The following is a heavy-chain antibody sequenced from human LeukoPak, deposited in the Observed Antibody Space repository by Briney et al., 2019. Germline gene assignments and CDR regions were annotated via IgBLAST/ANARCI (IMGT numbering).Heavy chain of an antibody. Sequence: TSETLSLTCTVSGGSISSHYWSWIRQPPGKGLEWIGYIYYSGTTNYNPSLKSRVTISVDTSKNQFSLKLSSVTAADTAVYYCARGVYIAAAQYGYWGQGTLVTVSS. J-gene: IGHJ4*02. CDR3: ARGVYIAAAQYGY. CDR2: IYYSGTT. D-gene: IGHD6-13*01. V-gene: IGHV4-59*11. CDR1: GGSISSHY.